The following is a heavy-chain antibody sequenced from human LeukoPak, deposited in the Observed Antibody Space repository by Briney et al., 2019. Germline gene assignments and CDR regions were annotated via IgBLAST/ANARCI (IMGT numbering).Heavy chain of an antibody. Sequence: PSETLSLTCAVYGGSFSGYYWSWIRQSPGKGLEWIGEINHSGSTNYNPSLKSRVTISVDTSKNQFSLKLSSVTAADTAVYYCARGQYYYDSSGYFVRYFDYWGQGTLVTVSS. V-gene: IGHV4-34*01. CDR2: INHSGST. J-gene: IGHJ4*02. CDR1: GGSFSGYY. CDR3: ARGQYYYDSSGYFVRYFDY. D-gene: IGHD3-22*01.